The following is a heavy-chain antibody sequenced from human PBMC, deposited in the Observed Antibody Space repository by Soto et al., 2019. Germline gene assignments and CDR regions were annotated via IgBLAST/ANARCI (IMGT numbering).Heavy chain of an antibody. CDR3: ATARADYYDSSGYPVDY. V-gene: IGHV3-23*01. Sequence: EVQLLESGGGLVQPGGSLRLSCAASGFTFSSYAMSWVRQAPGKGLEWVSAISGSGGSTYYADSVKGRFTISRDNSKNTLYLQLTSLRAEDTAVHYCATARADYYDSSGYPVDYWGQGTLVTVSS. CDR2: ISGSGGST. D-gene: IGHD3-22*01. CDR1: GFTFSSYA. J-gene: IGHJ4*02.